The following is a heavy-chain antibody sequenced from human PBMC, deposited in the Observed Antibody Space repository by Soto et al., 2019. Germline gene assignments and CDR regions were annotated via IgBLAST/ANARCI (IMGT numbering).Heavy chain of an antibody. Sequence: PSATLSLTCTVSGGSISSGGYYWSWIRQHPGKGLEWFGYIYYIGSTYYNPSLKSRVTISVDTSKNQFSLKLSSVTAADTAVYYCARAEVLRYLVDYWGQGTLVTVSS. V-gene: IGHV4-31*03. CDR2: IYYIGST. CDR1: GGSISSGGYY. J-gene: IGHJ4*02. D-gene: IGHD3-9*01. CDR3: ARAEVLRYLVDY.